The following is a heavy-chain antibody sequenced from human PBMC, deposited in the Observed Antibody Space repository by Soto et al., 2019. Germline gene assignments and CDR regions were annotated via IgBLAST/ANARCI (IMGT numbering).Heavy chain of an antibody. CDR1: GFTFSSYG. D-gene: IGHD3-10*01. V-gene: IGHV3-30*18. Sequence: QVQLVESGGGVVQPGRSLRLSCAASGFTFSSYGMHWVRQAPGKGLEWVAVISYDGSNKYYADSVKGRFTISRDNSKNTLYLQMNSLRAEDTAVYYCAKDDLWFGGFFPREGMAVWGQGTTVTVCS. CDR3: AKDDLWFGGFFPREGMAV. J-gene: IGHJ6*02. CDR2: ISYDGSNK.